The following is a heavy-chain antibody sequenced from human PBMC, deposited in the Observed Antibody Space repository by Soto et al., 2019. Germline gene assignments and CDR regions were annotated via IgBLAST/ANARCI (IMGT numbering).Heavy chain of an antibody. CDR2: IYYSGST. J-gene: IGHJ4*02. D-gene: IGHD3-3*01. CDR1: GGSISSSSYY. V-gene: IGHV4-39*01. CDR3: ARHQTYYDFWSGYYGQYLIDY. Sequence: SETLSLTCTVSGGSISSSSYYWGWIRQPPGKGLEWIGSIYYSGSTYYTPSLKSRVTISVDTSKNQFSLKLSSVTAADTAVYYCARHQTYYDFWSGYYGQYLIDYWGQGTLVTVSS.